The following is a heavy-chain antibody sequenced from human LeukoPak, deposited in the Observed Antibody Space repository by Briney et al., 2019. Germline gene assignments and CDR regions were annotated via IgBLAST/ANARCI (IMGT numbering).Heavy chain of an antibody. J-gene: IGHJ4*02. CDR3: ARAITMIVESGFDY. CDR1: GFTFSSYA. D-gene: IGHD3-22*01. Sequence: GGSLRLSCAASGFTFSSYAMHWVRQAPGKGLEWVAVISYDGSNKYYADSAKGRFTISRDNSKNTLYLQMNSLRAEDTAVYYCARAITMIVESGFDYWGQGTPVTVSS. CDR2: ISYDGSNK. V-gene: IGHV3-30-3*01.